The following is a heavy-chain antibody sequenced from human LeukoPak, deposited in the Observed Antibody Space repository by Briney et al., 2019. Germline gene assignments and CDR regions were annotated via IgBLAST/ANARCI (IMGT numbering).Heavy chain of an antibody. CDR3: AEDRYSYAFEYFQH. J-gene: IGHJ1*01. CDR2: TSGSGGTT. V-gene: IGHV3-23*01. Sequence: PGGSLRLSCAASGFTFSSYAMSWVRQAPGKGLEWVSSTSGSGGTTYYADSVKGRFTISRDNSKNTLYLQMNSLRAEDTAVYYCAEDRYSYAFEYFQHWGQGTLVTVSS. CDR1: GFTFSSYA. D-gene: IGHD5-18*01.